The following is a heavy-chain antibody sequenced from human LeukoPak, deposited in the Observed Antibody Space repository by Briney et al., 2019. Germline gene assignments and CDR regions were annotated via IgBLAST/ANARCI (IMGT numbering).Heavy chain of an antibody. Sequence: SETLSLTCTVSGGSISSGGYYWSWIRQHPGKGLEWIGYIYYSGSTYYNPSLKSRVTISVDTSKNQFSLKLSSVTAADTAVYYCAKDPADLYCSSTSCYLYYFDYWGQGTLVTVSS. V-gene: IGHV4-31*03. J-gene: IGHJ4*02. CDR2: IYYSGST. CDR1: GGSISSGGYY. CDR3: AKDPADLYCSSTSCYLYYFDY. D-gene: IGHD2-2*01.